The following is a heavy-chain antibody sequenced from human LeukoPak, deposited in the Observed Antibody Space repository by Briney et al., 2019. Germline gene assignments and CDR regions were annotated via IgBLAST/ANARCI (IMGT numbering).Heavy chain of an antibody. V-gene: IGHV4-30-2*01. J-gene: IGHJ3*02. CDR1: GGSISSGDYF. CDR3: ARYSSSGAFDI. D-gene: IGHD6-6*01. Sequence: SKTLSLTCTVSGGSISSGDYFWRWIRQPPGKGLEWIGHIYRSGSTYYNPSLNSRVTISVDRSKNQFSLNLSSVTAADTAVYYCARYSSSGAFDIWGQGTMVTVSS. CDR2: IYRSGST.